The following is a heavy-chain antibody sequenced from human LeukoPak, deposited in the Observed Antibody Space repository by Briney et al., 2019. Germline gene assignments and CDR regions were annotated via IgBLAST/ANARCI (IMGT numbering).Heavy chain of an antibody. CDR1: GYTFTAYY. J-gene: IGHJ5*02. Sequence: ASVKVSCKASGYTFTAYYMHWVRQAPGQGLEWMGWINPNSGGTNYAQKFQGRVTMTRDTSISTAYMELSRLRSDDTAVYYCARVSYCSSTSCLVPWGQGTLVTVSS. V-gene: IGHV1-2*02. CDR3: ARVSYCSSTSCLVP. D-gene: IGHD2-2*01. CDR2: INPNSGGT.